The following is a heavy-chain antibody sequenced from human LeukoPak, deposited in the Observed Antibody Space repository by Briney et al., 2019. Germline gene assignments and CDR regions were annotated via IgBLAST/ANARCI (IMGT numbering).Heavy chain of an antibody. J-gene: IGHJ6*02. CDR1: GFTFSNAW. D-gene: IGHD2-2*02. Sequence: GGSLRLSCAASGFTFSNAWMSWVRQAPGKGLEWVGRIKSKTDGGTTDYAAPVKGRFTISRDDSKNTLYLQMNSLKTEDTAVYYRTAGYCSSTSCYTLRNYYGMDVWGQGTTVTVSS. CDR3: TAGYCSSTSCYTLRNYYGMDV. CDR2: IKSKTDGGTT. V-gene: IGHV3-15*01.